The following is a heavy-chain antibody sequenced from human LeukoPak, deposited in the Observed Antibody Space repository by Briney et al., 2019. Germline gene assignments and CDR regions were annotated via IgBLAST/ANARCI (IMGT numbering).Heavy chain of an antibody. V-gene: IGHV4-31*11. Sequence: PSETLSLTCAVYGGSFSGYYWSWIRQHPGKGLEWIGYIYYSGSTYYNPSLKSRVTISVDTSKNQFSLKLSSVTAADTAVYYCARVGGYSYGTFGNLDYWGQGTLVTVSS. J-gene: IGHJ4*02. D-gene: IGHD5-18*01. CDR2: IYYSGST. CDR1: GGSFSGYY. CDR3: ARVGGYSYGTFGNLDY.